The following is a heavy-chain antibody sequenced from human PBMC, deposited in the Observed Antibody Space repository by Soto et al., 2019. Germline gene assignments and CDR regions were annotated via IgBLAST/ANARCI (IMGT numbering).Heavy chain of an antibody. D-gene: IGHD3-22*01. CDR3: ATLIKTYYDDSSGYSQDY. J-gene: IGHJ4*02. CDR2: ISPRSAYI. V-gene: IGHV3-21*01. CDR1: RIKFSDYS. Sequence: PGGSLRLSCAASRIKFSDYSMNWVRQAPGKGLEWVSSISPRSAYIHYADAVKGRFIISRDDGKNALILQMNSLRAEDTAVYYCATLIKTYYDDSSGYSQDYWGQGTLVTVSS.